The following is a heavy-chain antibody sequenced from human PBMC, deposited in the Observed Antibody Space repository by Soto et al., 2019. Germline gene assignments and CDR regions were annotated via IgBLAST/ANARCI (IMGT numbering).Heavy chain of an antibody. Sequence: QVQLLQSAAEVKKPGASVKVSCKASGYTFTGFYMHWVRQAPGQGLEWMGWINPSSGDATYAQKLPGRVTMTRDTSIATAYMELSRLTSDDTAVYFCAPPTGRVLGRSCADWGQGTLVTVSS. CDR1: GYTFTGFY. CDR2: INPSSGDA. CDR3: APPTGRVLGRSCAD. D-gene: IGHD3-10*02. J-gene: IGHJ4*02. V-gene: IGHV1-2*02.